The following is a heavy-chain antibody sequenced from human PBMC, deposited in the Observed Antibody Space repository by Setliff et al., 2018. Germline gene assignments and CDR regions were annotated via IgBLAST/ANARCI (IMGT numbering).Heavy chain of an antibody. CDR3: AREGRFQLPQYYYYYGMDV. CDR2: ISAYNGNT. Sequence: ASVKVSCKASGYTFTSYAMHWVRQAPGQRLEWMGWISAYNGNTNYAQKLQGRVTMTTDTSTSTAYMELRSLRSDDTAVYYCAREGRFQLPQYYYYYGMDVWGQGTTVTVSS. V-gene: IGHV1-18*01. CDR1: GYTFTSYA. J-gene: IGHJ6*02. D-gene: IGHD3-3*01.